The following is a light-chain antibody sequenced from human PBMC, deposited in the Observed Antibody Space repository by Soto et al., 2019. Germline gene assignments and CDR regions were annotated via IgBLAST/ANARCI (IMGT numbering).Light chain of an antibody. V-gene: IGLV1-51*01. J-gene: IGLJ3*02. CDR1: NSNIGNNY. Sequence: QSVLTQPPSVSAAPGQKVTISCSGSNSNIGNNYVSWYQQLPGTAPKLLIYDNNKRPSGIPDRFSGSKSGTSATLAITGLQTGDEADYYCGTWDSSLSAGWVFGGGTQLTVL. CDR3: GTWDSSLSAGWV. CDR2: DNN.